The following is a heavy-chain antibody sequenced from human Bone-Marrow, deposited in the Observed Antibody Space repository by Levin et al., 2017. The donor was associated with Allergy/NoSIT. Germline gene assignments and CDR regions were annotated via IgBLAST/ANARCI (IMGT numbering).Heavy chain of an antibody. Sequence: GGSLRLSCAASGFTFSSYAMSWVRQAPGKGLEWVSAISGSGGSTYYADSVKGRFTISRDNSKNTLYLQMNSLRAEDTAVYYCAKGQYCSSTSCYPNYYYYYMDVWGKGTTVTVSS. V-gene: IGHV3-23*01. D-gene: IGHD2-2*01. CDR2: ISGSGGST. J-gene: IGHJ6*03. CDR1: GFTFSSYA. CDR3: AKGQYCSSTSCYPNYYYYYMDV.